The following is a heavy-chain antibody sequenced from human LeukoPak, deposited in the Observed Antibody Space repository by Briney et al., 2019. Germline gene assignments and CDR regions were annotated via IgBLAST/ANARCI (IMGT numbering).Heavy chain of an antibody. CDR1: GGSISNYF. CDR3: ARGGNYYRGTLDI. Sequence: SETLSFTCTVSGGSISNYFWSWIRQPPGKGLEWIGYIYYSGTTYNPSLKSRVTISVDTSKNQFSLKLNSIIAADTAVYYCARGGNYYRGTLDIWGQGTMVTVSS. CDR2: IYYSGT. D-gene: IGHD1-26*01. V-gene: IGHV4-59*01. J-gene: IGHJ3*02.